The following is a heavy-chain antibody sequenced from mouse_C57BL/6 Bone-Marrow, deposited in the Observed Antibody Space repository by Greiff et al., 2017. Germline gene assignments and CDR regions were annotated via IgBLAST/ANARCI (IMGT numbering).Heavy chain of an antibody. D-gene: IGHD3-3*01. CDR3: ARLGQFDY. J-gene: IGHJ2*01. CDR2: INPKNGGT. CDR1: GYTFTDFY. V-gene: IGHV1-26*01. Sequence: VQLQQSGPELVKPGASVKISCKASGYTFTDFYMNWVKQSHGKSLEWIGDINPKNGGTSYNQKFKGKATLTVDKSSSTAYMELRSLPTEDSAVYYCARLGQFDYWGQGTTLTVSS.